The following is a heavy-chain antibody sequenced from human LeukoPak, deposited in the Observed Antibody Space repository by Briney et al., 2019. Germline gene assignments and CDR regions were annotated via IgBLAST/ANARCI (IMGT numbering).Heavy chain of an antibody. CDR2: ISPSGGIT. CDR3: ASGYHDAFDI. V-gene: IGHV3-23*01. J-gene: IGHJ3*02. Sequence: PGGTLRLSCAASGFTFSTYGMNWVRQAPGKGLEWVSGISPSGGITYYTDSVKGRFTISRDNAKNSLYLQMNSLRAEDTAVYYCASGYHDAFDIWGQGTMVTVSS. CDR1: GFTFSTYG. D-gene: IGHD3-22*01.